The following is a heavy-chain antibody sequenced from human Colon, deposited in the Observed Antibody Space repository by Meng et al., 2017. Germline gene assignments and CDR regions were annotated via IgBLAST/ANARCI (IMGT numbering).Heavy chain of an antibody. V-gene: IGHV4-34*01. Sequence: QLQLQQRGSGLLKPSETPSPACAVSGGSFSGHYWTWSRQPPGKGREWIGEINDSGSTRYNPSLGSRVTISVDTSKSQFSLKLISVTAADTGVYYCVDSKWSANYWGQGTLVTVSS. J-gene: IGHJ4*02. CDR3: VDSKWSANY. D-gene: IGHD3-3*01. CDR2: INDSGST. CDR1: GGSFSGHY.